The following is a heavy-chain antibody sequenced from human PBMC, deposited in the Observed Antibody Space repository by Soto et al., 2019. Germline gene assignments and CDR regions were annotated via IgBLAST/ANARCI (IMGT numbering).Heavy chain of an antibody. V-gene: IGHV1-69*13. CDR3: AMRRPCEDTAMVTNVDY. Sequence: SVKVSCKASGGTFSSYAISWVRQAPGQGLEWMGGIIPIFGTANYAQKFQGRVTITADESTSTAYMELSSLRSEDTAVYYCAMRRPCEDTAMVTNVDYWGQGTLVTVSS. CDR2: IIPIFGTA. J-gene: IGHJ4*02. CDR1: GGTFSSYA. D-gene: IGHD5-18*01.